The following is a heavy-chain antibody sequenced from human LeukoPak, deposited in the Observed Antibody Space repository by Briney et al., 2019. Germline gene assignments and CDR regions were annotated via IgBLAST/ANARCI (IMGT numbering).Heavy chain of an antibody. CDR3: AKDQPGYSYGHDYYYYYMDV. D-gene: IGHD5-18*01. CDR2: IGGSGGST. V-gene: IGHV3-23*01. Sequence: GGSLRLSCAASGFTFSSYAMSWVRQAPGKGLEWVSAIGGSGGSTYYADSVKGRFTISRDNSKNTLYLQMNSLRAEDTAVYYCAKDQPGYSYGHDYYYYYMDVWGKGTTVTVSS. CDR1: GFTFSSYA. J-gene: IGHJ6*03.